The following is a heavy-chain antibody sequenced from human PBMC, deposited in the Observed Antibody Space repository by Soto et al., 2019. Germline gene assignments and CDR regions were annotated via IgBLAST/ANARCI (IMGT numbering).Heavy chain of an antibody. CDR2: IYPGGSDT. Sequence: GESLKISCKGSGYSFSSHWIAWVRRVPGKGLGCMGIIYPGGSDTRYTTSFQGQVTFSADKSTSTAYLQWSRLKTSDTGMYYSARDVSDDAFDVWGQGIMVTVSS. V-gene: IGHV5-51*01. J-gene: IGHJ3*01. D-gene: IGHD1-26*01. CDR3: ARDVSDDAFDV. CDR1: GYSFSSHW.